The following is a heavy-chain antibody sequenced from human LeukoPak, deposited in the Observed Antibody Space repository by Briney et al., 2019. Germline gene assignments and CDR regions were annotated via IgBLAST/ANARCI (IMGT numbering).Heavy chain of an antibody. J-gene: IGHJ6*02. Sequence: SETLSLTCAVYGGSFSGYYWSWIRQPPGKGLEWIGEINHSGSTNYNPSLKSRVTISVDTSKNQFSLKLSSVAAADTAVYYCARVSVSADYYYYGMDVWGQGTMVIVSS. CDR3: ARVSVSADYYYYGMDV. CDR2: INHSGST. V-gene: IGHV4-34*01. CDR1: GGSFSGYY.